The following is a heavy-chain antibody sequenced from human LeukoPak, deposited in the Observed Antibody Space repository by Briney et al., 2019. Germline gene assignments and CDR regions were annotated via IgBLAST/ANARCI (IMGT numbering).Heavy chain of an antibody. J-gene: IGHJ4*02. CDR2: ISSSGSTI. CDR1: GFTFSSYE. Sequence: GGSLRLPFAASGFTFSSYEMNWVRQAPGKGLDWVSYISSSGSTIYFPDSGKGRFTISRDNDKNSLYLQMNDLRGEDRAVYYCGRNRQLRGYFDYWGQGTLVTVSS. V-gene: IGHV3-48*03. D-gene: IGHD3-10*01. CDR3: GRNRQLRGYFDY.